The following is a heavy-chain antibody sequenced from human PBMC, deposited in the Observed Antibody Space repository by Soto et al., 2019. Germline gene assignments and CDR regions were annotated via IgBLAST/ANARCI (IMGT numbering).Heavy chain of an antibody. V-gene: IGHV1-2*02. CDR1: GYTFTGYY. Sequence: GASVKVSCKASGYTFTGYYMHWVLQAPGQGLEWMGWINPNSGGTNYAQKFQGRVTMTRDTSISTAYMELSRLRSDDTAVYYCARSLAAAGSNYYYYGMDVWGQGTTVTVSS. D-gene: IGHD6-13*01. CDR3: ARSLAAAGSNYYYYGMDV. J-gene: IGHJ6*02. CDR2: INPNSGGT.